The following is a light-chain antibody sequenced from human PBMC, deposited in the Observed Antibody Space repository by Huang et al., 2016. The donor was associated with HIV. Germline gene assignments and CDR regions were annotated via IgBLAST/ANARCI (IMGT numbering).Light chain of an antibody. CDR2: AAS. V-gene: IGKV1-39*01. Sequence: DIQMTQSPSSLSASVGDRVIITCRASQSISSYLNWYQQQPGKAPNLLIYAASSLQSGVPSRFSGSGSGTDFTLTIRSLQPEDFATYYCQQSYSNTFTFGAGTKLDVK. CDR3: QQSYSNTFT. CDR1: QSISSY. J-gene: IGKJ3*01.